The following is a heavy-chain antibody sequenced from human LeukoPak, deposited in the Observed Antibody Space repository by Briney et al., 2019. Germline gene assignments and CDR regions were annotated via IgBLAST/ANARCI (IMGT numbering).Heavy chain of an antibody. CDR3: RAYCGGDCSRDFDY. CDR1: GGSFSGYY. D-gene: IGHD2-21*02. CDR2: IYHSGST. Sequence: SETLSLTCAVYGGSFSGYYWSWIRQPPGKGLEWIGYIYHSGSTYYNPSLKSRVTISVDRSKNQFSLKLSSVTAADTAVYYCRAYCGGDCSRDFDYWGQGTLVTVSS. V-gene: IGHV4-34*03. J-gene: IGHJ4*02.